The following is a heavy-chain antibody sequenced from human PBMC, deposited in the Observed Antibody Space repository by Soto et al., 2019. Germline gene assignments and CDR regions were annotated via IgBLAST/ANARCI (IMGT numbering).Heavy chain of an antibody. D-gene: IGHD1-26*01. CDR1: GFTFSSYG. J-gene: IGHJ4*02. V-gene: IGHV3-30*18. CDR3: AKDGIIVGATMFYFDY. CDR2: ISYDGSNK. Sequence: GGSLRLSCAASGFTFSSYGMHWVRQAPGKGLEWVAVISYDGSNKYYADSVKGRFTISRDNSKNTLYLQMNSLRAEDTAVYYCAKDGIIVGATMFYFDYWGQGTLVTVSS.